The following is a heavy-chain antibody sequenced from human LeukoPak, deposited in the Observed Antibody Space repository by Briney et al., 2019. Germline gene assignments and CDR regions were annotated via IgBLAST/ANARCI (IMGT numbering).Heavy chain of an antibody. CDR1: GYSFTSYW. CDR2: IYPGDCDT. J-gene: IGHJ5*02. Sequence: GESLKISCKGSGYSFTSYWIGWVRQMPGKGLEWMGIIYPGDCDTRYSPSFQGQVTISADKSISTAYLQWSSLKASDTAMYYCARRASDILTGYTPRGDWFDPWGQGTLVTVSS. V-gene: IGHV5-51*01. D-gene: IGHD3-9*01. CDR3: ARRASDILTGYTPRGDWFDP.